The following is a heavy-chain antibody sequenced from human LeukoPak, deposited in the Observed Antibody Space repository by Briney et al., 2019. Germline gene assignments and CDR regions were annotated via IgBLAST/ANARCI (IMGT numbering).Heavy chain of an antibody. CDR3: ATPLGPLGLSPNYFDY. J-gene: IGHJ4*02. Sequence: ASVKVSCKVSGYTLTELAMHWVRQAPGKGLEWIGGFDPEKGETIYTQQLQGRLTMTEDTSTDTAYMELSSLTSEDTAVYYCATPLGPLGLSPNYFDYWGQGTLVTVSS. CDR2: FDPEKGET. V-gene: IGHV1-24*01. CDR1: GYTLTELA.